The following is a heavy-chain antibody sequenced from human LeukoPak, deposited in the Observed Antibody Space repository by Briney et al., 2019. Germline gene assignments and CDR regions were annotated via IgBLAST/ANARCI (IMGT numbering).Heavy chain of an antibody. CDR2: ISAYSGDT. V-gene: IGHV1-18*01. CDR3: AISQGSYYDTSGYLGGDY. D-gene: IGHD3-22*01. J-gene: IGHJ4*02. CDR1: GYTFTNYG. Sequence: ASVKVSCKASGYTFTNYGIFWVRQAPGQGLEWMGWISAYSGDTNYAQKLQGRVTMTTETSTSTAYMELESLRSDDTAVYYCAISQGSYYDTSGYLGGDYWGQGTLVTVSS.